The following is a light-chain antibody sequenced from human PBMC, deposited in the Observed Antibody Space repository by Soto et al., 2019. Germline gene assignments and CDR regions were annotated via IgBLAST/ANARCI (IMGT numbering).Light chain of an antibody. V-gene: IGKV3-20*01. CDR3: QQYGSSPPWT. CDR1: QSVTSSY. Sequence: EIVLTQSPGTLSLSPGERVTISCRASQSVTSSYLAWYQQKPGQAPRLLIYDASSRATGIPDRFSGSGSGTDFTLTISRLEPEDFAVYYCQQYGSSPPWTFGQGTKVDIK. CDR2: DAS. J-gene: IGKJ1*01.